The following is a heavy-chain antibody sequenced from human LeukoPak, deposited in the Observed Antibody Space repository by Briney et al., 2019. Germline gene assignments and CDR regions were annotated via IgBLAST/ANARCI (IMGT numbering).Heavy chain of an antibody. CDR2: ISGSGGST. D-gene: IGHD3-22*01. Sequence: PGGSLRLSCAASGFTFSSYAMSWVRQAPGKGLEWVSAISGSGGSTYYADSVKGRFTISRDNSKNTLYLQMNSLRAEDTAVYYCAKDPMIVVVTSEIQAPSDYWGQGTLVTVSS. J-gene: IGHJ4*02. CDR1: GFTFSSYA. CDR3: AKDPMIVVVTSEIQAPSDY. V-gene: IGHV3-23*01.